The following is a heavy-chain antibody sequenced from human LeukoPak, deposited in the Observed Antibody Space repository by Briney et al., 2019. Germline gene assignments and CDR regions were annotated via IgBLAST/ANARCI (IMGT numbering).Heavy chain of an antibody. CDR1: GFTFSSYE. CDR3: ARTRGAGPGGHFDY. J-gene: IGHJ4*02. CDR2: ISNSGSYT. V-gene: IGHV3-48*03. D-gene: IGHD6-19*01. Sequence: LSGGSLRLSCAASGFTFSSYEMNWVRQAPGKGLEWVSYISNSGSYTNYPDSVKGRFTISRDNAKNSLHLQMNSLRDEDTAMYYCARTRGAGPGGHFDYWGQGTLVTVSS.